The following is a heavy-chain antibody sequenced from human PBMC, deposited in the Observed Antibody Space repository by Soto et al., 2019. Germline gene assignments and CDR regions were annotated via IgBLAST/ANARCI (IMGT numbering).Heavy chain of an antibody. J-gene: IGHJ5*02. D-gene: IGHD5-18*01. CDR1: GGSISSSSYY. Sequence: QLQLQESGPGLVKPSETLSLTCTVSGGSISSSSYYWGWIRQPPGKGLEWIGSIYYSESTYYNPSLKSRVPIARPTSKNQFYLKRSSVTAADTAVHYCARRRRGYSYGSLARSSYNWFDPWGKGTLVTVPS. CDR2: IYYSEST. V-gene: IGHV4-39*01. CDR3: ARRRRGYSYGSLARSSYNWFDP.